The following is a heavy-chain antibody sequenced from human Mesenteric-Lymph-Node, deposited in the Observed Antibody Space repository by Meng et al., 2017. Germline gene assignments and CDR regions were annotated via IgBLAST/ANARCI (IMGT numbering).Heavy chain of an antibody. J-gene: IGHJ4*02. V-gene: IGHV3-30*07. Sequence: GESLKISCAASGFTFSSYAMHWVRQAPGKGLEWVAVISYDGSNKYYADSVKGRFTISRDNSKNTLYVQMNSLRAEDTAVYYCARDEHDSSGYYWDYWGQGTLVTVSS. CDR2: ISYDGSNK. D-gene: IGHD3-22*01. CDR3: ARDEHDSSGYYWDY. CDR1: GFTFSSYA.